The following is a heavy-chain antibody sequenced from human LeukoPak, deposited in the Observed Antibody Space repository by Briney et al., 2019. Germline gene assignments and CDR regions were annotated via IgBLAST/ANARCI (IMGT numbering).Heavy chain of an antibody. CDR1: GGSISSGDYY. J-gene: IGHJ4*02. CDR2: IHYGGSGST. V-gene: IGHV4-30-4*08. CDR3: ARHGFPFDY. D-gene: IGHD5-24*01. Sequence: PSETLSLTCTVSGGSISSGDYYWSWVRQPPGTGLEWVGYIHYGGSGSTYQNPSLKSRVTISVDTSKNQFSLKLSSVTAADTAVYYCARHGFPFDYWGQGTLVTVSS.